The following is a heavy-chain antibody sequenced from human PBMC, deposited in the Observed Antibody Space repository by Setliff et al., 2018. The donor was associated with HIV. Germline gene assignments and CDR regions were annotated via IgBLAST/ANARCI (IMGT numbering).Heavy chain of an antibody. CDR1: RSTFNSHT. D-gene: IGHD3-3*01. CDR2: IIPILGVA. CDR3: VRGVQSPPHYSYYYMDV. V-gene: IGHV1-69*02. J-gene: IGHJ6*03. Sequence: VASVKVSCKASRSTFNSHTINWVRQAPGQGLDWMGRIIPILGVANCAQRFQGKVTITADKSTSTAYMELTSLRFDDTAMYYCVRGVQSPPHYSYYYMDVWGEGTMVTVSS.